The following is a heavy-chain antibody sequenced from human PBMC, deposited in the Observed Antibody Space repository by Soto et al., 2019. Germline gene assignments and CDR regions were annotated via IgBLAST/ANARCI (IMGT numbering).Heavy chain of an antibody. J-gene: IGHJ4*02. Sequence: ASVKVSCKASGYTFTGYYMHWVRQAPGQGLEWMGWINPNSGGTNYAQKFQGWVTMTRDTSISTAYMELSRLRSDDTAVYYCARENCSSTSCYAYFDYWGQGTLVTVSS. V-gene: IGHV1-2*04. CDR2: INPNSGGT. CDR3: ARENCSSTSCYAYFDY. CDR1: GYTFTGYY. D-gene: IGHD2-2*01.